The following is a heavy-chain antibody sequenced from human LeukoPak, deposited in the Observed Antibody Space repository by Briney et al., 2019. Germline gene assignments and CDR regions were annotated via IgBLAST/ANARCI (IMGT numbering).Heavy chain of an antibody. Sequence: GGSLRLSCAVYGFTFSDHYMSWTRRAPGKALEWVAYITPDGGAQYYANSVKGRFTLSRDNTKNSVYLQMNSLRADDSAVYYCARGQWGLDVRGQGTLVFVSS. V-gene: IGHV3-11*01. CDR1: GFTFSDHY. D-gene: IGHD1-26*01. CDR3: ARGQWGLDV. J-gene: IGHJ4*02. CDR2: ITPDGGAQ.